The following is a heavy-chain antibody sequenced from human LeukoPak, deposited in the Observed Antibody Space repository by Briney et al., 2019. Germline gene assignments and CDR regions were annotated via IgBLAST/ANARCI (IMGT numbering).Heavy chain of an antibody. D-gene: IGHD1-14*01. CDR2: ISGSGGST. Sequence: GGSLRLSCAASGFIFSSYAMSWVRQAPGKGLEWVSAISGSGGSTYYADSVKGRFTISRDNSKNTLYLQMNSLRAEDTAVYYCAKDVPFPRIRRVITHVDYWGQGTLVTVSS. J-gene: IGHJ4*02. V-gene: IGHV3-23*01. CDR3: AKDVPFPRIRRVITHVDY. CDR1: GFIFSSYA.